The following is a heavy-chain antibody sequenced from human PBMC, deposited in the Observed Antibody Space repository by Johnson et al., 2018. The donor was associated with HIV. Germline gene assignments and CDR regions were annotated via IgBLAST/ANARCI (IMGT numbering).Heavy chain of an antibody. J-gene: IGHJ3*02. V-gene: IGHV3-30-3*02. CDR2: ISYDGSNK. D-gene: IGHD2-21*02. Sequence: QVQLVESGGGVVQPGRSLRLSCAASGFTFSSYAMHWVRQAPGKGLEWVAVISYDGSNKYYADSVKGRFTISRDISKNTLYLQMNSLRSEDTAVYYCAKPVMTAIAPLDVFDIWGQGTMVTVSS. CDR3: AKPVMTAIAPLDVFDI. CDR1: GFTFSSYA.